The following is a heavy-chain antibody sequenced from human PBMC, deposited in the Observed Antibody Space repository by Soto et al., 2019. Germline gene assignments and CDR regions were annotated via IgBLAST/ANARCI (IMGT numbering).Heavy chain of an antibody. D-gene: IGHD3-10*01. CDR1: GGTFTSYT. J-gene: IGHJ4*02. CDR2: IIPILGMS. CDR3: ARSYGSGSRPVDY. Sequence: QVHLLQSGAEMKKPGSSVKVSCTAFGGTFTSYTFNWVRQAPGQRLEWMGRIIPILGMSSSAHNFQGRLTMIADKSTNTSYMVLSSLTSDDAAIYYCARSYGSGSRPVDYWGQGTLVTASS. V-gene: IGHV1-69*02.